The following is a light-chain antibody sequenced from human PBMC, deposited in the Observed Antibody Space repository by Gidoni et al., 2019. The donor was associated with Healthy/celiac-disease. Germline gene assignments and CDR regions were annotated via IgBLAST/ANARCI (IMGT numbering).Light chain of an antibody. Sequence: TPGEPASISCRSSQSLLHSNGYNYLDWYLQKPGQSPQLLIYLGSNRASGVPDRFSGSGSGTDFTLKISRVEAEDVGVYYCMQALQTPLFTFXPXTKVDIK. V-gene: IGKV2-28*01. CDR1: QSLLHSNGYNY. CDR3: MQALQTPLFT. CDR2: LGS. J-gene: IGKJ3*01.